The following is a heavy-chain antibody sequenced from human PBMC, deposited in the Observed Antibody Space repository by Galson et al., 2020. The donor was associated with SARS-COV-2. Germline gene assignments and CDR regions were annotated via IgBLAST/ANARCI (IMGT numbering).Heavy chain of an antibody. Sequence: GESLKISCAASGFTFSSHAMSWVRQASGKGLEWVSSIRGGGDHTYYADSVKGRFTISRDNSKNTVYVQMNSLRADDTAVYYCARAFLSYSYGMDVWGQGTTVTVSS. J-gene: IGHJ6*02. V-gene: IGHV3-23*01. CDR1: GFTFSSHA. D-gene: IGHD3-3*01. CDR3: ARAFLSYSYGMDV. CDR2: IRGGGDHT.